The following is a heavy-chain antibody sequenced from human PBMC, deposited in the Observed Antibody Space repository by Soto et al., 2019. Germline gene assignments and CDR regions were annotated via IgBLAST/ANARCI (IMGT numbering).Heavy chain of an antibody. CDR3: ARGTSNHAALFDY. Sequence: QVQLQESGPGLVKPSETQSLTCTVSGGSITNHYCSWIRQPPGKGLEWIGYIYHSGSTNYNPSLKSRVAISVDTSKNQFSLKLSSVTAADTAVYYCARGTSNHAALFDYWGQGTLVTVSS. V-gene: IGHV4-59*11. D-gene: IGHD2-15*01. CDR1: GGSITNHY. CDR2: IYHSGST. J-gene: IGHJ4*02.